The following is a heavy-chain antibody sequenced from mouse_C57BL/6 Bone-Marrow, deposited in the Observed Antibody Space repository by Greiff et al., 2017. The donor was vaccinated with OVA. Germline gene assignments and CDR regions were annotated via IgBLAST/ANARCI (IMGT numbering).Heavy chain of an antibody. CDR1: GFSLTSYG. CDR3: ARRHRPPY. CDR2: IWRGGGT. J-gene: IGHJ3*01. Sequence: VQLQESGPGLVQPSQCLSITCTVSGFSLTSYGVHWVRQSPGKGLEWLGVIWRGGGTDYNEAFISRLSISKDNAKSQVFFKMNSLQADDTAIYYCARRHRPPYWGQGTLVTVSA. D-gene: IGHD3-1*01. V-gene: IGHV2-2*01.